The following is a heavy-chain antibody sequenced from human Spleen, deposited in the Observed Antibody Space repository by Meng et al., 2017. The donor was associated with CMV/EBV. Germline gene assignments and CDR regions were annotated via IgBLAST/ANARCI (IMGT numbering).Heavy chain of an antibody. CDR1: GFNLNTHP. V-gene: IGHV3-30*09. CDR3: ATSRLQLDAVDL. Sequence: CVASGFNLNTHPAHWVRQAPGKGLEWLAFVSSDITNQYYADSVKGRFAVSRDDFRKSLYLQMNSLTPEDTAIYYCATSRLQLDAVDLWGQGTLVTVSS. J-gene: IGHJ3*01. CDR2: VSSDITNQ. D-gene: IGHD2-2*01.